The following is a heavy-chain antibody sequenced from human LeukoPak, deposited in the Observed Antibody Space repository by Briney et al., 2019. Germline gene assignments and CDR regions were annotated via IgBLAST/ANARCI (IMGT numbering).Heavy chain of an antibody. V-gene: IGHV3-48*01. J-gene: IGHJ4*02. CDR2: ISSSSSTI. Sequence: GGSLRLSCAASGFTFSSYSMNWVRQAPGKGLEWVSDISSSSSTIYYADSVKGRFTISRDNSKNTLHLQMNSLRAEDTAVYYCAKDSVKGYTSGWYPDYWGQGTLVTVSS. CDR1: GFTFSSYS. D-gene: IGHD6-19*01. CDR3: AKDSVKGYTSGWYPDY.